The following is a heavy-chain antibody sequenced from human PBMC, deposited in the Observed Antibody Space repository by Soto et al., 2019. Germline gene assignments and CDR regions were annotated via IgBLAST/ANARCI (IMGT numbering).Heavy chain of an antibody. V-gene: IGHV1-69*02. CDR2: IIPILGIA. D-gene: IGHD3-9*01. CDR1: GDTFSSYT. CDR3: AASTGPHGALDM. Sequence: SVKVSCKAAGDTFSSYTISGVRQAPGQGLEWMGRIIPILGIANYAQKFQGRVTFTRDMSVSTAYMQLRSLGSEDTGMYYCAASTGPHGALDMWAQGTLVTVSS. J-gene: IGHJ3*02.